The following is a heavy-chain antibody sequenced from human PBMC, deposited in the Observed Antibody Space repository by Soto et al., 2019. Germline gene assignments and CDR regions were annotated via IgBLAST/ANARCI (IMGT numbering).Heavy chain of an antibody. V-gene: IGHV4-4*02. D-gene: IGHD3-10*01. J-gene: IGHJ4*02. CDR3: ARRWGEGRVDY. CDR2: IYHSGNT. Sequence: QVQLQESGPGLVQPSGTLSLTCAVSGGSISSSNWWSWVRRPPGKGLEWIGEIYHSGNTNYTPSLKSRVTMAVDKSRNQFSLKLSSVTAADTAVYYCARRWGEGRVDYWGQGTLVTVSS. CDR1: GGSISSSNW.